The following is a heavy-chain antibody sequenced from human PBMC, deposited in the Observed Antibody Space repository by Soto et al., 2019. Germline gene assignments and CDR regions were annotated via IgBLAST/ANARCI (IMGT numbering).Heavy chain of an antibody. D-gene: IGHD6-6*01. J-gene: IGHJ5*02. CDR2: ISAYNGNT. CDR1: GYTFTSYG. Sequence: ASLKVSCKASGYTFTSYGISWVRQAPGQGLEWMGWISAYNGNTNYAQKLQGRVTMTTDTSTSTAYMELRSLRSDDTAVYYCARVAEIAARRRFDPWGQGTLVPSPQ. V-gene: IGHV1-18*01. CDR3: ARVAEIAARRRFDP.